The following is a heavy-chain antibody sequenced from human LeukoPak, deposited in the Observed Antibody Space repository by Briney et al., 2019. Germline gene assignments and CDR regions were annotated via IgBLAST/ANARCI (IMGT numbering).Heavy chain of an antibody. J-gene: IGHJ4*02. D-gene: IGHD6-19*01. Sequence: GGSLKLSCAAAGFIFSGSAMHWVRQASGKGPEWVGRVRSKANNQATTHAASLKGRFNISRDDSKNTIYLQMNSPKAEDTAVYYCTRGTSSGFDYWGRGTLVTVSS. CDR2: VRSKANNQAT. CDR1: GFIFSGSA. CDR3: TRGTSSGFDY. V-gene: IGHV3-73*01.